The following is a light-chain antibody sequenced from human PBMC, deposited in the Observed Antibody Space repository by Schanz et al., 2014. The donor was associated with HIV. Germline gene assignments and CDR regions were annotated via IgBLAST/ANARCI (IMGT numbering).Light chain of an antibody. J-gene: IGLJ3*02. CDR3: CSFAGTIWV. CDR1: RSNIGSKT. Sequence: QSVLTQPPSASGTPGQSVAISCSGSRSNIGSKTVSWYQQLPGAAPKLLVFHNNQRPAGVSGRFSGSKSGNTASLTISGLQAEDEADYYCCSFAGTIWVFGGGTKVTVL. V-gene: IGLV1-44*01. CDR2: HNN.